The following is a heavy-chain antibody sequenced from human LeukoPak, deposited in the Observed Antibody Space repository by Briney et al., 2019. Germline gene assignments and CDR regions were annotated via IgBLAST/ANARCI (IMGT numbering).Heavy chain of an antibody. J-gene: IGHJ4*02. D-gene: IGHD2-2*01. CDR3: WGSTSSNFDY. CDR1: GFTFSDYY. V-gene: IGHV3-11*01. CDR2: ISSSGGTI. Sequence: GGSLRLSCAASGFTFSDYYMTWIRQTPGKGLEWVSYISSSGGTIHYADSVKGRFTISRDNAKNSLYLQMNSLRAEDTAVYYCWGSTSSNFDYWGQGTLVTVSS.